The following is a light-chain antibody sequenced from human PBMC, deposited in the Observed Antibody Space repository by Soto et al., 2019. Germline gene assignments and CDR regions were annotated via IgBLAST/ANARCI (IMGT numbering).Light chain of an antibody. V-gene: IGLV2-14*03. CDR2: DVS. Sequence: QSALTQPASVSGSPGQSITISCSGTSSDIGGYDYVSWYQQYPGQAPKLIIFDVSSRPSGVSPRFSGSKSGNTASLTISGLQAGDEADYFCCSYTSSSTLIFGGGTQLTVL. CDR1: SSDIGGYDY. J-gene: IGLJ2*01. CDR3: CSYTSSSTLI.